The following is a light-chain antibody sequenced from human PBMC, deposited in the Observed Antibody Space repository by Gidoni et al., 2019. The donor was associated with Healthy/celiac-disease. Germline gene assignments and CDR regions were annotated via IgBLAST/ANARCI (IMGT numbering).Light chain of an antibody. CDR3: MQALQTPT. V-gene: IGKV2-28*01. J-gene: IGKJ4*01. CDR2: LGS. CDR1: QSLLHSNGYNY. Sequence: DIVMTQSPLSLPVTPGEPASISCRSSQSLLHSNGYNYLDWYLQKPGQSPQLLIYLGSNRASGVPDRFSGSGSGTDCTLKISRVDAEDVGVYYCMQALQTPTFGGGTKVEIK.